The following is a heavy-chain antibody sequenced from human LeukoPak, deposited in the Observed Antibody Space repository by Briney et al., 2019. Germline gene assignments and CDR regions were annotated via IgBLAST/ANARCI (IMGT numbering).Heavy chain of an antibody. CDR1: GFTFSSYW. D-gene: IGHD7-27*01. V-gene: IGHV3-74*01. Sequence: GGSLRLSCAASGFTFSSYWMHWVRQAPGKGLVWVSRINSDGSSTSYADSVKGRFTISRDNAKNTLYLQMNSLRAEDTAVYYCARETLTGEADYWGQGTLVTVSS. CDR2: INSDGSST. CDR3: ARETLTGEADY. J-gene: IGHJ4*02.